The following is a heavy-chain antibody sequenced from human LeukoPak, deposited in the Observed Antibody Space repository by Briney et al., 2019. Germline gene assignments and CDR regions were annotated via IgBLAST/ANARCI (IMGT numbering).Heavy chain of an antibody. CDR2: IKSKTDGGTI. Sequence: GGSLRLSCAAPGCTFSEAWMSWVRQAPGKGLEWVGRIKSKTDGGTIDYTAPVKGRFTISRDDSKNTLYLVMNSLKSEDTAVYYCSSLAMIRGVMPFDYWGQGTLVTVSS. V-gene: IGHV3-15*01. D-gene: IGHD3-10*01. CDR1: GCTFSEAW. CDR3: SSLAMIRGVMPFDY. J-gene: IGHJ4*02.